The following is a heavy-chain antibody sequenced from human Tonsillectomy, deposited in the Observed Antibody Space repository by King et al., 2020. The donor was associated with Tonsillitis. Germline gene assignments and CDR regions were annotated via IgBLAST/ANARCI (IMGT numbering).Heavy chain of an antibody. Sequence: VQLVESGGGVVQPGGSLRLSCAASGFTFSSYGMHWVRQAPGKGLEWVAFIRSDGSNKHYADSVKGRFTISRDNSNNTLYLQMNSLRAEDTAMYYCGGMVYSGDYWGQGTLVTVSS. J-gene: IGHJ4*02. CDR1: GFTFSSYG. CDR3: GGMVYSGDY. CDR2: IRSDGSNK. V-gene: IGHV3-30*02. D-gene: IGHD2-8*01.